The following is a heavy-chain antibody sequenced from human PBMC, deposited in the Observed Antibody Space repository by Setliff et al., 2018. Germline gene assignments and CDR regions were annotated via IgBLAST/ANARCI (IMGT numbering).Heavy chain of an antibody. Sequence: SVKVSCKASGYTFTDYGIAWVRQAPGQGLQWLGRFIPILGATNYAQNFQGRVTITADESTSTGYMELRSLRSDDTAVYYCARELRSPYWHLDSWGQGTQVTVSS. D-gene: IGHD3-16*01. CDR2: FIPILGAT. CDR3: ARELRSPYWHLDS. CDR1: GYTFTDYG. V-gene: IGHV1-69*13. J-gene: IGHJ5*01.